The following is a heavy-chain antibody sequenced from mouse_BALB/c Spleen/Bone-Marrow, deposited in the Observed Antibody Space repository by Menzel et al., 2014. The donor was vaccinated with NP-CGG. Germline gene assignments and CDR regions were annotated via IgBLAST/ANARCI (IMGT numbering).Heavy chain of an antibody. Sequence: VQVVESGAKLVRPGVSVKISCKGSGYTFTDHAIHWVKRSHAKSLEWIGVISGYYGDAIYNQKFKGKATMTVDKSSSTAYMELARLTSEDSAIYYCARSGKVRNAMDCWGQGTSVTVSS. D-gene: IGHD2-14*01. CDR3: ARSGKVRNAMDC. CDR2: ISGYYGDA. V-gene: IGHV1S137*01. CDR1: GYTFTDHA. J-gene: IGHJ4*01.